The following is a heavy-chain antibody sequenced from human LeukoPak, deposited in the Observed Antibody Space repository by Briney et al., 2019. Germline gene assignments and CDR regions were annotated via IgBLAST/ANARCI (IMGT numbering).Heavy chain of an antibody. J-gene: IGHJ2*01. CDR1: GGSISSSSYY. CDR3: ARGGIPVAGSNYWYVDL. D-gene: IGHD6-19*01. V-gene: IGHV4-39*07. CDR2: IYYSGST. Sequence: PSETLSLTCTVSGGSISSSSYYWGWIRQPPGKGLEWIGSIYYSGSTYYNPSLKSRVTISVDTSKNQFSLKLSSVTAADTAVYYCARGGIPVAGSNYWYVDLWGRGTLVTVSS.